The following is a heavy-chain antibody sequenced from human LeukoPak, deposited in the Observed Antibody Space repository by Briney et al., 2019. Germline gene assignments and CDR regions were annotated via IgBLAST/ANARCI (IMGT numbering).Heavy chain of an antibody. CDR3: ASRGRYCTSGVCYWDYYYMDV. V-gene: IGHV3-30*01. CDR2: MSYDEVNK. D-gene: IGHD2-8*01. J-gene: IGHJ6*03. CDR1: GFTFSNYA. Sequence: GRSLRLSCAASGFTFSNYAMHWVRQAPGKGLEWVALMSYDEVNKYYADSVKGRFTISRDNSKNTLYLQMNSLRAEDTAVYYCASRGRYCTSGVCYWDYYYMDVWGKGTTVTVSS.